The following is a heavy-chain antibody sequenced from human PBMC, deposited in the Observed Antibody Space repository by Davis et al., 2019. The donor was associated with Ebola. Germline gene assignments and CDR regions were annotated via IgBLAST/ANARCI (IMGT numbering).Heavy chain of an antibody. Sequence: PGGSLRLSCAASGFTFSSYSMNWVRQAPGKGLEWIGKINHSGSTNYNPSLKSRATISVDTSKNQFSLKLSSVTAADTAVSGTLLQEHLWG. CDR3: LLQEHL. CDR2: INHSGST. J-gene: IGHJ6*01. CDR1: GFTFSSYS. V-gene: IGHV4-34*08.